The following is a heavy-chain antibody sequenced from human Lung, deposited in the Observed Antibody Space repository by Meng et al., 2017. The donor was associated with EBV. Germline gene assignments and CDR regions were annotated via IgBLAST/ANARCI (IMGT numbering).Heavy chain of an antibody. J-gene: IGHJ4*02. CDR3: ARGRRNEPLFDY. V-gene: IGHV1-69*13. CDR2: LIAVFDKT. CDR1: GGSFSTHT. Sequence: QGQLVQSGAEGKKPGSSVRVACKTSGGSFSTHTFSWVRQAPGQGVEWRGGLIAVFDKTKAAPRFQDSVTFTADESTSTAYMELSSLTFDDTAVYFCARGRRNEPLFDYWGQGTLVTVYS. D-gene: IGHD1-14*01.